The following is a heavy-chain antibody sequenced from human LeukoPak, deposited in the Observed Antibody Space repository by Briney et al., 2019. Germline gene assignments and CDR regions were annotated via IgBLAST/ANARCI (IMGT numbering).Heavy chain of an antibody. CDR1: GGSISSCY. J-gene: IGHJ4*02. V-gene: IGHV4-59*01. CDR2: IYYSGST. CDR3: ARVRVDIVAFDY. Sequence: SETLSLTCTVSGGSISSCYCSWIRQPPGKGLEWIGSIYYSGSTNYNPSLNSRVTISVDPAKNQFSLKLSSVTAADTAVYYCARVRVDIVAFDYWGQGTLVTVSS. D-gene: IGHD5-12*01.